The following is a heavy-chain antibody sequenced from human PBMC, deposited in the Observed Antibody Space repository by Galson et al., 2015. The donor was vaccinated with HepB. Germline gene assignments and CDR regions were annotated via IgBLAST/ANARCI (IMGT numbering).Heavy chain of an antibody. D-gene: IGHD2-15*01. J-gene: IGHJ4*02. Sequence: SLRLSCAASGFIFSGSAIHWVRQTSGKGLEWVGRIRSKANNHATSYAASVKGRFTISRDDSENMAYLQMNSLKTEDTAVYFCTRKEWWHFDHWGQGTLVTVSS. V-gene: IGHV3-73*01. CDR1: GFIFSGSA. CDR3: TRKEWWHFDH. CDR2: IRSKANNHAT.